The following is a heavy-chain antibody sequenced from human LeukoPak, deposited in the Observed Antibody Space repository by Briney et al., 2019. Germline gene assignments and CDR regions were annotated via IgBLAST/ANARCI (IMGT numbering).Heavy chain of an antibody. CDR2: IYTSGST. V-gene: IGHV4-61*02. CDR3: ARERITMIVVVNGPFDY. CDR1: AGSISSGSYY. Sequence: SETLSLTCTVSAGSISSGSYYWSWIRQPAGKGLEWIGRIYTSGSTNYNPSLKSRVTISVDTSKNQFSLKLSSVTAADTAVYYCARERITMIVVVNGPFDYWGQGTLVTVSS. J-gene: IGHJ4*02. D-gene: IGHD3-22*01.